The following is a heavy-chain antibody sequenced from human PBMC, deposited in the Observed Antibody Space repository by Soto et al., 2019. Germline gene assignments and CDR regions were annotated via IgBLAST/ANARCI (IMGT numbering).Heavy chain of an antibody. J-gene: IGHJ4*02. Sequence: QLQLQESGPGLVKASETLSLSCTVSGGSISSSSYYWGWIRQPPGKGLEWIGSIYFSGSTHYNVSPRSRGPISXAXPRNQFSLKLSSVTATDTAVYYCARHVRGWQLMLDNWGQGSLVTVSS. CDR2: IYFSGST. V-gene: IGHV4-39*01. D-gene: IGHD6-13*01. CDR3: ARHVRGWQLMLDN. CDR1: GGSISSSSYY.